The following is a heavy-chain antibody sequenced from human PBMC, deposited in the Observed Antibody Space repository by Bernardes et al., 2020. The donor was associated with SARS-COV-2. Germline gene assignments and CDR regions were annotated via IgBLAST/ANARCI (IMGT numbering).Heavy chain of an antibody. J-gene: IGHJ4*02. CDR2: ITGSGSTT. V-gene: IGHV3-48*02. CDR1: GFIFGNYG. D-gene: IGHD1-26*01. CDR3: VGGALDY. Sequence: GGSLRLSCAASGFIFGNYGMNWVRQTPGKGLEWVAHITGSGSTTYYSDSVRGRFTISRDNAKDSLYLQMNSLRDEDTAVYYCVGGALDYWGRGALVTVSS.